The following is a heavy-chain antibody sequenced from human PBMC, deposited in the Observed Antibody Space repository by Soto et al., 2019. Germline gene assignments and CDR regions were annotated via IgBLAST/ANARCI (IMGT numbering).Heavy chain of an antibody. Sequence: SETLSLTCTVSGGSIYRSGYYWGWIRQPPGRGLEWIGNIDYNGVTYSNPSLKSRVTISRDTSKNQFSLKLTSVTAADTALYSWGKGWVGATDHPDSASGGPGTLVTVSS. CDR3: GKGWVGATDHPDSAS. CDR2: IDYNGVT. J-gene: IGHJ4*02. CDR1: GGSIYRSGYY. V-gene: IGHV4-39*01. D-gene: IGHD2-15*01.